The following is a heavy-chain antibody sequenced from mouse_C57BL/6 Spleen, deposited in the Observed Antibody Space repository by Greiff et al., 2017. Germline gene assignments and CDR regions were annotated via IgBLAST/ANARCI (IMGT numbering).Heavy chain of an antibody. CDR2: FHPYNDDT. CDR1: GYTFTTYP. V-gene: IGHV1-47*01. Sequence: QVQLQQSGAELVKPGASVKMSCKASGYTFTTYPIEWMKQNHGKSLEWIGNFHPYNDDTKYNEKFKGKATLTVENASRTVYLGLSRLTSDDSAVFYCARPRGRGGTWFAYWGQGTLVTVAA. J-gene: IGHJ3*01. D-gene: IGHD3-3*01. CDR3: ARPRGRGGTWFAY.